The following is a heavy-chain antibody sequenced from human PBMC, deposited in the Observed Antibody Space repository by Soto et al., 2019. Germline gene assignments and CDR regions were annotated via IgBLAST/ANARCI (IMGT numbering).Heavy chain of an antibody. CDR2: IYYSGST. D-gene: IGHD3-16*02. Sequence: SETLSLTXTVSGGSISSDYWRWIRQPPGKGLQRIGYIYYSGSTNYNPSLKSRVTISVDTSKNQFSLKLSSVTAADTAVYYCARFGYVWGSYRYTDYYYGMDVWGQGTTVTVSS. CDR1: GGSISSDY. V-gene: IGHV4-59*01. J-gene: IGHJ6*02. CDR3: ARFGYVWGSYRYTDYYYGMDV.